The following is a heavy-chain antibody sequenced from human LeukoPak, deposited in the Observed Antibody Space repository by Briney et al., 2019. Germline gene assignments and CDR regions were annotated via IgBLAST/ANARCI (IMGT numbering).Heavy chain of an antibody. J-gene: IGHJ4*02. CDR2: IIPILGIA. D-gene: IGHD2-2*02. Sequence: GASVKVSCKASGGTFSSYTISWVRQAPGQGLEWMGRIIPILGIANYAQKFQGRVTITADKSTSTAYMELSRLRSEDTAVYYCASWGDGYCSSTSCYTLDYWGQGTLVTVSS. V-gene: IGHV1-69*02. CDR1: GGTFSSYT. CDR3: ASWGDGYCSSTSCYTLDY.